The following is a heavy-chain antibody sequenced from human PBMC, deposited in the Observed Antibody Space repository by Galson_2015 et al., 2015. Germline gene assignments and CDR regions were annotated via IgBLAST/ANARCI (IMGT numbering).Heavy chain of an antibody. Sequence: SLRLSCAASGLTFRDSGMHWVRQAPGKGLEWVALISYDGGNKYYADSVKGRFTISRDNSKNTLYLQMDSLRTEDTAVYYCAKDQGGSGWYYWLFDFWGRGTLVTVSS. CDR1: GLTFRDSG. J-gene: IGHJ2*01. CDR2: ISYDGGNK. D-gene: IGHD6-19*01. V-gene: IGHV3-30*18. CDR3: AKDQGGSGWYYWLFDF.